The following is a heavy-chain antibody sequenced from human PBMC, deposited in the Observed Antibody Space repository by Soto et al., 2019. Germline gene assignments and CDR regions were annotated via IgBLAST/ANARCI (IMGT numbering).Heavy chain of an antibody. V-gene: IGHV4-39*01. Sequence: SETLSLTCTVSGGSISSSNYYWGWIRQPPGKGLEWIGSIYSSGSTYYNPSLKSRVTISVDTSKNQFSLKLSSVTAADTAVYYWARQGLGVLHGLEDVWGQGTTVTVSS. J-gene: IGHJ6*02. CDR1: GGSISSSNYY. D-gene: IGHD3-10*01. CDR2: IYSSGST. CDR3: ARQGLGVLHGLEDV.